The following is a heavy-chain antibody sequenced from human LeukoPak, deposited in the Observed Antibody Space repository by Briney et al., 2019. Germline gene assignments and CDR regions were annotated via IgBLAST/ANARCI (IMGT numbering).Heavy chain of an antibody. V-gene: IGHV1-2*02. CDR1: GYTFTDYY. J-gene: IGHJ4*02. D-gene: IGHD3-22*01. Sequence: ASVKVSCKSSGYTFTDYYLHWVRQAPGQGLEWMGCINPNSGATNYAQKFQGRVTMTRDTSISTAYMELHRLRSDDTAVYYCARVPYYYDSSGYSIPPAIFDYWGQGTLVTVSS. CDR3: ARVPYYYDSSGYSIPPAIFDY. CDR2: INPNSGAT.